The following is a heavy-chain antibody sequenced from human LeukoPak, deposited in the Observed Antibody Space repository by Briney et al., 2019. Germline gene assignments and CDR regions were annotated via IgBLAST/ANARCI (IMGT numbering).Heavy chain of an antibody. V-gene: IGHV3-23*01. CDR3: ARRVLGAVGFFDY. J-gene: IGHJ4*02. CDR1: RFTFSTYA. Sequence: PGGSLRLSCAASRFTFSTYALGWVRQTPARGLEWVSTCATTGDTYYADSVKGRFTISRDNSENTLYLQMNALRAEDTAVYYCARRVLGAVGFFDYWGQGALVTASS. CDR2: CATTGDT. D-gene: IGHD3-10*01.